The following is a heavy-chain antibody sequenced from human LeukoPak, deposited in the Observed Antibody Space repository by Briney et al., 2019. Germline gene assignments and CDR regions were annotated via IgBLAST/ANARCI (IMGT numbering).Heavy chain of an antibody. CDR2: ISPSGGST. CDR1: GYTFTSNY. CDR3: ARDVNVIMLRGYSYGSVSWFDP. J-gene: IGHJ5*02. D-gene: IGHD5-18*01. Sequence: ASVKVSCKAFGYTFTSNYMHWVRQAPGQGPEWMGVISPSGGSTTYAQKFQGRVTLTRDMSTSTDYLELSSLRSEDTAVYYCARDVNVIMLRGYSYGSVSWFDPWGQGTLVTVSS. V-gene: IGHV1-46*01.